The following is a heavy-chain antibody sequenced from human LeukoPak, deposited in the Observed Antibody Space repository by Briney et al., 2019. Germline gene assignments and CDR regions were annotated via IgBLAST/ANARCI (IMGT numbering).Heavy chain of an antibody. CDR3: ARECGLSSGYYDAFDI. CDR2: IYYSGST. Sequence: SETLSLTCVVSGGSLSTHHWSWIRQPPGKGLEWIGYIYYSGSTNYNPSLKSRVTISVDTSKNQFSLKLSSVTAADTAVYYCARECGLSSGYYDAFDIWGQGAMVTVSS. D-gene: IGHD3-22*01. J-gene: IGHJ3*02. V-gene: IGHV4-59*11. CDR1: GGSLSTHH.